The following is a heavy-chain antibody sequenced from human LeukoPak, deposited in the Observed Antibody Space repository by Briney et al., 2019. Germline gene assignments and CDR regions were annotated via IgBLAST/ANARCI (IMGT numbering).Heavy chain of an antibody. V-gene: IGHV3-30*18. CDR3: AKDGYSSGQGGYYFDY. Sequence: GGSLRLSCAASGFTFSSYGKHWVRQAPGKGLERVAVISYDGSNKYYADSVKGRFTISRDNSKNTLYLQMNSVRAEDTAVYYCAKDGYSSGQGGYYFDYWGQGTLVTVSS. CDR2: ISYDGSNK. D-gene: IGHD6-19*01. CDR1: GFTFSSYG. J-gene: IGHJ4*02.